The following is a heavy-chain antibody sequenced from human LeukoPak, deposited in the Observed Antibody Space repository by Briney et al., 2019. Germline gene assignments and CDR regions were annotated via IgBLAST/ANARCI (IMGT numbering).Heavy chain of an antibody. CDR3: ARDHRAVATDHDAFDI. CDR1: GFTFSSYS. V-gene: IGHV3-21*01. Sequence: GGSLRLSCAASGFTFSSYSMNWVRQAPGKGLEWVSSISSSSSYIYYADSVKGRFTISRDNAKNSLYLQMNSLRAEDTAVYYCARDHRAVATDHDAFDIWGQGTMVTVSS. CDR2: ISSSSSYI. D-gene: IGHD5-12*01. J-gene: IGHJ3*02.